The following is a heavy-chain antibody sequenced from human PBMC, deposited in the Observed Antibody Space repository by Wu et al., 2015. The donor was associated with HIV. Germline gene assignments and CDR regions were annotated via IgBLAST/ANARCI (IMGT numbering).Heavy chain of an antibody. CDR3: ARERRLNYYGSGRAFDI. J-gene: IGHJ3*02. D-gene: IGHD3-10*01. CDR2: IIPIFGTA. CDR1: GGTFSSYA. V-gene: IGHV1-69*05. Sequence: QVQLVQSGAEVKKPGSSVKVSCKASGGTFSSYAISWVRQAPGQGLEWMGGIIPIFGTANYAQKFQGRVTITTDESTSTAYMELSSLRSEDTAVYYCARERRLNYYGSGRAFDIWGQGTMVTVSS.